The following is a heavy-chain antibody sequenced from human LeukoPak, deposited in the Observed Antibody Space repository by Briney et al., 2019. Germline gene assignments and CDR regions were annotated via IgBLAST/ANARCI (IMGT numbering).Heavy chain of an antibody. D-gene: IGHD2-15*01. V-gene: IGHV3-15*01. CDR2: IQHGGTT. CDR3: TTVTHFYL. Sequence: GGSLRLSCATSGFSFSGAWLSWVRQAPGKGLEWIGRIQHGGTTDYAAPVKGRFTISRDDSKATLYLRMNSLKTEDTAIYYCTTVTHFYLGGQGTLVTVSS. J-gene: IGHJ4*02. CDR1: GFSFSGAW.